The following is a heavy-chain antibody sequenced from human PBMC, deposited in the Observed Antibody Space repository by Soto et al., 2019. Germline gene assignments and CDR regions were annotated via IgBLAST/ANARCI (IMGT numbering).Heavy chain of an antibody. CDR2: ISSSSSYI. V-gene: IGHV3-21*01. CDR1: GFTFSSYS. J-gene: IGHJ6*02. CDR3: XXXXXXXXXXMDV. Sequence: EVQLVESGGGLVKPGGSLRLSCAASGFTFSSYSMNWVRQAPGKGLEWVSSISSSSSYIYYADSVKGRFTISRDNAKXXXXXXXXXXXXXXXXXXXXXXXXXXXXXXMDVWGQGTTVTVSS.